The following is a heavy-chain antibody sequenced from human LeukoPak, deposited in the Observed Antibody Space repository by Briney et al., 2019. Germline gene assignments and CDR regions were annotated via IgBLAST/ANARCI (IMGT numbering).Heavy chain of an antibody. Sequence: SETLSLTCTVSDDSISDYYRGWIRQPPGKGLEWIGYIYHSGSTYYNPSLKSRVTISVDRSKNQFSLKLSSVTAADTAVYYCVRGGIAAAGTFDYWGQGTLVTVSS. D-gene: IGHD6-13*01. CDR1: DDSISDYY. J-gene: IGHJ4*02. V-gene: IGHV4-59*12. CDR3: VRGGIAAAGTFDY. CDR2: IYHSGST.